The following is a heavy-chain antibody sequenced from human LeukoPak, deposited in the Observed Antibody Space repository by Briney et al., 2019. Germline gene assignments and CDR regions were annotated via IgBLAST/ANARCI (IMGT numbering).Heavy chain of an antibody. CDR1: GFTFSSYA. CDR2: ISGSGGST. J-gene: IGHJ4*02. D-gene: IGHD3-3*01. Sequence: GVSLRLSCAASGFTFSSYAMSWVRQAPGKGLEWVSAISGSGGSTYYADSVKGRFTISRDNSKNTLYLQMNSLRAEDTAVYYCAKGSSIRFLEWPSDYWGQGTLVTVSS. V-gene: IGHV3-23*01. CDR3: AKGSSIRFLEWPSDY.